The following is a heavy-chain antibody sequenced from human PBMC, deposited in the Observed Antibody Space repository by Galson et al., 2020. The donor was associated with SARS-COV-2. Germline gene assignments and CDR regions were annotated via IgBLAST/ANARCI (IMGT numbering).Heavy chain of an antibody. Sequence: SETLSLTCAVYGGSFSGYYWSWIRQPPGKGLEWSGAINHSGSTNYNPSPKSRVTISVDTYKNQFSLKLSSVTAADTAVYYCARSYLAAAARAPFDYWGQGTLVTVSS. CDR2: INHSGST. CDR3: ARSYLAAAARAPFDY. D-gene: IGHD6-13*01. CDR1: GGSFSGYY. V-gene: IGHV4-34*01. J-gene: IGHJ4*02.